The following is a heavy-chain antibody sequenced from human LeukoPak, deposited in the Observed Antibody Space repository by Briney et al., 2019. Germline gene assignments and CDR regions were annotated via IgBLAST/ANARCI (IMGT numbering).Heavy chain of an antibody. J-gene: IGHJ4*02. Sequence: GRSLRLSCAVSGFTFGNYAISWVRQGPGHGLEWVSTISGSGGSTYYADSVKGRFTISRDNSKNTLFLQMNSLRADDTAVYFCAKDQKSIAATGYDYWGQGTLVTVSS. CDR3: AKDQKSIAATGYDY. V-gene: IGHV3-23*01. D-gene: IGHD6-13*01. CDR2: ISGSGGST. CDR1: GFTFGNYA.